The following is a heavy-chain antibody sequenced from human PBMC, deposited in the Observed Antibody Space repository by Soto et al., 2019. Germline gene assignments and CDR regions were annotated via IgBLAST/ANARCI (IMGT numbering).Heavy chain of an antibody. D-gene: IGHD6-13*01. CDR3: ATDLPRWEAAAGTRT. V-gene: IGHV1-24*01. CDR1: GYTLTELS. CDR2: FDPEDGET. Sequence: GASVKVSCKVSGYTLTELSMHWVRQAPGKGLERMGGFDPEDGETIYAQKFQGRVTMTEDTSTDTAYMELSSLRSEDTAVYYCATDLPRWEAAAGTRTWGQGTLVTVSS. J-gene: IGHJ5*02.